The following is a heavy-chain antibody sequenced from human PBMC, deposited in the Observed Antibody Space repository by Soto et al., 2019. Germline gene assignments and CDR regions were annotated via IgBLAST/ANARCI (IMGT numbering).Heavy chain of an antibody. D-gene: IGHD3-10*01. CDR2: IRGSGDST. Sequence: GGSLKLSCAASGFAFNTYAMTWARQAPGKGLNWVSIIRGSGDSTYHADSGKGRFTISRDNSKNTLSLQMNSLRAEDTAEYYCAKLEAGSGNYDNSDSGLDVWGQGTTVTVSS. V-gene: IGHV3-23*01. CDR3: AKLEAGSGNYDNSDSGLDV. J-gene: IGHJ6*02. CDR1: GFAFNTYA.